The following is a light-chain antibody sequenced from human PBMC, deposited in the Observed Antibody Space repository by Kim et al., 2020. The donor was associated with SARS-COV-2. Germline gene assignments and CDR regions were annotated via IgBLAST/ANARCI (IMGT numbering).Light chain of an antibody. J-gene: IGLJ2*01. Sequence: PGQRATIYCSGSSSNIGSNYVYWYQQLPGTAPKLLIYRNNQRPSGVPDRFSGSKSGTSASLAISGLRSEDEADYYCAAWDDSLSVVFGGGTQLTVL. CDR3: AAWDDSLSVV. CDR2: RNN. CDR1: SSNIGSNY. V-gene: IGLV1-47*01.